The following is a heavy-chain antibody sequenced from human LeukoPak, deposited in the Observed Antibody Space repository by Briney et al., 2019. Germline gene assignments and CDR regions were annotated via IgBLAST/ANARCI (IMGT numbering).Heavy chain of an antibody. CDR1: GGSISSSSYY. CDR3: ARQDLMITFGGVIGTFDY. V-gene: IGHV4-39*01. CDR2: IYYSGST. J-gene: IGHJ4*02. D-gene: IGHD3-16*02. Sequence: RSSETLSLTCTVSGGSISSSSYYWGWIRQPPGKGLEWIGSIYYSGSTYYIPSLKSRLTISVDTSKNQFSLKLSSVTAADTAVYYCARQDLMITFGGVIGTFDYWGQGTLVTVSS.